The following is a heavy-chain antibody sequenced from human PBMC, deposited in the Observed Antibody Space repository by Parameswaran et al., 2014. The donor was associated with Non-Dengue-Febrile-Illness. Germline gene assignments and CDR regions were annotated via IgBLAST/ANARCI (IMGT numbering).Heavy chain of an antibody. CDR2: ISSSSYI. Sequence: GGSLRLSCAASGFTFSSYSMNWVRQAPGKGLEWVSSISSSSYIYHADSVKGRFTISRDNAKNSLYLQMNSLRAEDTAVYYCARDLSYNWGAVAGSHFDYWGQGTLGTVSS. J-gene: IGHJ4*02. D-gene: IGHD6-19*01. CDR1: GFTFSSYS. CDR3: ARDLSYNWGAVAGSHFDY. V-gene: IGHV3-21*01.